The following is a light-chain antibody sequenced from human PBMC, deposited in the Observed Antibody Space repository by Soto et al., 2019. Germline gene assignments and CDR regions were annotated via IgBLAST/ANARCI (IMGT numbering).Light chain of an antibody. CDR3: MQGTHWPPYT. J-gene: IGKJ2*01. CDR2: KGS. Sequence: DVVMTQSPLSLPVTLGQPAAISCRSSQSLVYSDGNAYLNWCHQRPGQSPRRLIYKGSYRDSGVPDRFGGSGSGDDCTLKISRVEAEDVGVYYRMQGTHWPPYTFGQGTKLEIK. V-gene: IGKV2-30*01. CDR1: QSLVYSDGNAY.